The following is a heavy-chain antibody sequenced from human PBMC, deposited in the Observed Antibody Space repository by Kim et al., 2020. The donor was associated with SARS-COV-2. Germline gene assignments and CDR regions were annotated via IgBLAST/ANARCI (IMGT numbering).Heavy chain of an antibody. CDR2: ISGSGGST. CDR1: GFTFSSYA. CDR3: AKEQIAVAGYYYYGMDV. Sequence: GGSLRLSCAASGFTFSSYAMSWVRQAPGKGLEWVSAISGSGGSTYYADSVKGRFTISRDNSKNTLYLQMNSLRAEDTAVYYCAKEQIAVAGYYYYGMDVCGQGTTVTVSS. V-gene: IGHV3-23*01. J-gene: IGHJ6*02. D-gene: IGHD6-19*01.